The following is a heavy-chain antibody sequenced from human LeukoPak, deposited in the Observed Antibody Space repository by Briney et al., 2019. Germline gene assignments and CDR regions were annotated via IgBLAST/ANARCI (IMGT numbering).Heavy chain of an antibody. D-gene: IGHD3-3*02. Sequence: SETLSLTCTVCGCSISSSSYYWGWIRQPPGKGLERIAIIYYSRSAYYNPSLKTRVTIAVATSKNQFSLKLCSVTAADTAVYYCASHRIFGVVTNSAYFGLWGRGTLVTVSS. J-gene: IGHJ2*01. V-gene: IGHV4-39*01. CDR3: ASHRIFGVVTNSAYFGL. CDR1: GCSISSSSYY. CDR2: IYYSRSA.